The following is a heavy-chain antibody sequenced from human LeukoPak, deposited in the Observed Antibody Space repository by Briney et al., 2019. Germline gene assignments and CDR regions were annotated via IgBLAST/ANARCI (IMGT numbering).Heavy chain of an antibody. Sequence: GESLRLSCAASGFTFSSYAMHWVRQAPGKGLEWVAVISYDGSNKYYADSVKGRFTISRDNSKNTLYLQMNSLRAEDTAVYYCARVSSTSPEDYYYYGMDVWGQGTTVTVSS. J-gene: IGHJ6*02. CDR3: ARVSSTSPEDYYYYGMDV. CDR1: GFTFSSYA. CDR2: ISYDGSNK. V-gene: IGHV3-30-3*01. D-gene: IGHD2-2*01.